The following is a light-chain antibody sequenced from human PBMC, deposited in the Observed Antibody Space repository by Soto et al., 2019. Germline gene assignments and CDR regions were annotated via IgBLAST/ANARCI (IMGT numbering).Light chain of an antibody. J-gene: IGKJ5*01. CDR1: RTIAGY. CDR2: AAS. V-gene: IGKV1-39*01. Sequence: DIQMTQNPSSLSASVGDRVTITCRASRTIAGYVNWYQQRPGEAPNLLIYAASSLQSGVPSRFSGSGSGTDFTLIINSLQPEDFATYYCQQSYSVPITFGQRTRLEIK. CDR3: QQSYSVPIT.